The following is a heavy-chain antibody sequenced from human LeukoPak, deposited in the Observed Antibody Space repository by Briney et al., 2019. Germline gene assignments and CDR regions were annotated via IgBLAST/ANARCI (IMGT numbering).Heavy chain of an antibody. CDR3: ARDPYSSFFGAFDI. J-gene: IGHJ3*02. CDR2: IKQDGSEE. D-gene: IGHD6-6*01. Sequence: GGSLRLSCVASKFTFSSYLMTWVRQAPGEGLEWVANIKQDGSEEYYVDSVKGRFTISRDNAKNSLYLQMNSLRAEDTALYYCARDPYSSFFGAFDIWGQGTMVTVSS. V-gene: IGHV3-7*04. CDR1: KFTFSSYL.